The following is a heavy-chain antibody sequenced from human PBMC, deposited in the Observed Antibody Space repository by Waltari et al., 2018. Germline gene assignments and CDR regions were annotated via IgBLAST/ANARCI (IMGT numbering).Heavy chain of an antibody. D-gene: IGHD2-21*02. V-gene: IGHV4-4*07. CDR2: VYISGHT. CDR3: ARSGDFGDYDA. J-gene: IGHJ5*02. Sequence: QVQLQESGPGLVKPSETLSLTCSVSGGPIINYYWTWVRQSAGKGLEWIGRVYISGHTSYNPSLESRVTMSLDTSSNEFSLKLRFVTAADTGVYFCARSGDFGDYDAWGQGTLVTVS. CDR1: GGPIINYY.